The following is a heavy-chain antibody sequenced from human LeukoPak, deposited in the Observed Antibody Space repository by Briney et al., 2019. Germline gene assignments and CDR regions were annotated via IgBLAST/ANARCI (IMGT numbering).Heavy chain of an antibody. CDR2: ISGSGGST. Sequence: GGSLRLSCAASGFTFSSYAMSWVRQAPGKGLEWVSAISGSGGSTYYADSVKGRFTISRDNSKKTLYLQMNSLRSDDTAIFYCLKLVQWLGPSDYWGQGTLVTVSS. J-gene: IGHJ4*02. CDR1: GFTFSSYA. CDR3: LKLVQWLGPSDY. D-gene: IGHD6-19*01. V-gene: IGHV3-23*01.